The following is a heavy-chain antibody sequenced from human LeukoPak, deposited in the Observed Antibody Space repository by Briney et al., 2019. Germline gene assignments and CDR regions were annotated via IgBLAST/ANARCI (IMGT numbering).Heavy chain of an antibody. CDR1: GYTLTELS. CDR3: ATVSQGELWFGVPRYGMDV. CDR2: FDPEDGET. J-gene: IGHJ6*02. D-gene: IGHD3-10*01. Sequence: ASVKVSCKVSGYTLTELSMHWVRQAPGKGLEWMGGFDPEDGETIYAQKFQGRVTMTEDTSTDTAYMELSSLRSEDTAVYYCATVSQGELWFGVPRYGMDVWGQGTTVTVSS. V-gene: IGHV1-24*01.